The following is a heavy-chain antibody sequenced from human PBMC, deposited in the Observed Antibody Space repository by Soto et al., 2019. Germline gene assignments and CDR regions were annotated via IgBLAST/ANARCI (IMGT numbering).Heavy chain of an antibody. D-gene: IGHD3-22*01. CDR2: IYSGGST. CDR3: AREVAYYDSSGYRQYYFDY. J-gene: IGHJ4*02. CDR1: GFTVSSNY. V-gene: IGHV3-53*02. Sequence: EVQLVETGGGLIQPGGSLRLSCAASGFTVSSNYMSWVRQAPGKGLEWVSVIYSGGSTYYADSVKGRFTISRDNSKNTLYLQMNSLRAEDTAVYYCAREVAYYDSSGYRQYYFDYWGQGTLVTVSS.